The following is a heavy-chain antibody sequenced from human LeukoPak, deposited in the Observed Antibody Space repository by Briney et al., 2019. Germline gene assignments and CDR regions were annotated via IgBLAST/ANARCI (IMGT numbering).Heavy chain of an antibody. CDR3: ARGGQLSTGAYFDY. Sequence: SVKVSCKASGGTFSGHTFSWVRRAPGQGLEWMGRIIPILDIANYAQKFQGRVTITADKSTSTAYMDLSSLTSEDTAVYYCARGGQLSTGAYFDYWGQGTLVTIAS. J-gene: IGHJ4*02. CDR1: GGTFSGHT. D-gene: IGHD6-6*01. V-gene: IGHV1-69*02. CDR2: IIPILDIA.